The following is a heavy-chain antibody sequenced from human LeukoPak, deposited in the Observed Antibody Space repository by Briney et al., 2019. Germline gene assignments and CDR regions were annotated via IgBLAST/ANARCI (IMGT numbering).Heavy chain of an antibody. CDR3: AKERCSSTSCYGGYSY. CDR1: GFTFSSYA. Sequence: GGSLRLSCAASGFTFSSYAMSWVRQAPGKWLEWVSAISGSGGSTYYADSVKGRFTISRDNSKNTLYLQMNSLRAEDTAVYYCAKERCSSTSCYGGYSYWGQGTLVTVSS. CDR2: ISGSGGST. D-gene: IGHD2-2*01. J-gene: IGHJ4*02. V-gene: IGHV3-23*01.